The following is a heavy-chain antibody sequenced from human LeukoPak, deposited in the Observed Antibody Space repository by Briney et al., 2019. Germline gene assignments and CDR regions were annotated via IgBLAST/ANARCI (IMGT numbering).Heavy chain of an antibody. V-gene: IGHV3-7*03. J-gene: IGHJ6*04. CDR3: ARDYYGSGSYYLYYYYGMDV. CDR2: IKQDGSEK. D-gene: IGHD3-10*01. CDR1: GFTFSGYW. Sequence: GGSLRLSCAASGFTFSGYWMSWVRQAPGKGLEWVANIKQDGSEKYYVDSVKGRFTISRDNAKNSLYLQMNSLRAEDTAVYYCARDYYGSGSYYLYYYYGMDVWGKGTTVTVSS.